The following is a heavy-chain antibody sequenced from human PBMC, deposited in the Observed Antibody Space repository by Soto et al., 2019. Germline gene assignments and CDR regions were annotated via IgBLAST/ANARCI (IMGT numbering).Heavy chain of an antibody. CDR3: AKALLRTGAFDI. J-gene: IGHJ3*02. Sequence: PGGSLRLSCAASGFTFSSYGMHWVRQAPGKGLEWVAVISYDGSNKYYADSVKGRFTISRDNSKNTLYLQMNSLRAEDTAVYYCAKALLRTGAFDIWGQGTMVTVSS. D-gene: IGHD2-15*01. CDR2: ISYDGSNK. V-gene: IGHV3-30*18. CDR1: GFTFSSYG.